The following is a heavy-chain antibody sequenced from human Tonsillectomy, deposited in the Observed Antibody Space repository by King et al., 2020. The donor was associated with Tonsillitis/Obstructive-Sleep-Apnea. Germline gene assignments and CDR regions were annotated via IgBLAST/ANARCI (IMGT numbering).Heavy chain of an antibody. Sequence: VQLVESGGGLIQPGGSLRLSCAAADFTVSSNYMGWVRQAPGKGLEWVSLIYSGGSTFYADSVKGRFTISRDNSKNTLFLQMNSLRADDTAVYYCAGFDWNSEYFDYWGQGTLVTVSS. CDR1: DFTVSSNY. CDR3: AGFDWNSEYFDY. D-gene: IGHD1-7*01. CDR2: IYSGGST. J-gene: IGHJ4*02. V-gene: IGHV3-53*01.